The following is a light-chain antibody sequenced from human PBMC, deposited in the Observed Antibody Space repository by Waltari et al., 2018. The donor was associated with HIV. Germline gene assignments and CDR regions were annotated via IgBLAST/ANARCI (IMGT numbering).Light chain of an antibody. CDR3: SSYTASSTLDVV. Sequence: QSALTQAASVSGSPGQSITISCTGSIRDLGAYNYVSCYQQHPDKVPKLVIYEVSNRPSGISNRFSGSKSGNTASLTISGLQADDEASYYCSSYTASSTLDVVFGGGTRLTVL. CDR1: IRDLGAYNY. CDR2: EVS. J-gene: IGLJ2*01. V-gene: IGLV2-14*03.